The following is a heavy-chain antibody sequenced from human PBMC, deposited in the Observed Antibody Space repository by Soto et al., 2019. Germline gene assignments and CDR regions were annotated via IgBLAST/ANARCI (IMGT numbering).Heavy chain of an antibody. CDR3: ARAYSSSYHWFDP. Sequence: QVQLVQSGAEVKKPGSSVKVSCKASGGTFSSYAISWVRQAPGQGLEWMGGIIPIFGTANYAQKLQGRVTITADESTSTAYMELSSLRAEDTAVYYCARAYSSSYHWFDPWGQGTLVTVSS. V-gene: IGHV1-69*01. CDR2: IIPIFGTA. D-gene: IGHD6-6*01. CDR1: GGTFSSYA. J-gene: IGHJ5*02.